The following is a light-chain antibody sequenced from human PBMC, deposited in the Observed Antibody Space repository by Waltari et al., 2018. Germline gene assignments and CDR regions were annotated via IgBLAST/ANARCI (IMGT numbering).Light chain of an antibody. V-gene: IGKV1-39*01. Sequence: DIQMTQSPSSLSASVGDRVTITCRARESICYYQNWYQQRPGQTPNLLIYSASSLQDGVPSRFTGSGSGTVFTLTISSLQPEDSATYYCQQAYNTPSITFGQGTRLEIK. J-gene: IGKJ5*01. CDR2: SAS. CDR1: ESICYY. CDR3: QQAYNTPSIT.